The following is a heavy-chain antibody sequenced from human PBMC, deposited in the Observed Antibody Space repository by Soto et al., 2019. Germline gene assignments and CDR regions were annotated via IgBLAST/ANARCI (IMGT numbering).Heavy chain of an antibody. CDR3: ARDLYYDSSGYLNRDYYGMDV. CDR2: ISAYNGNT. J-gene: IGHJ6*02. D-gene: IGHD3-22*01. CDR1: GYTFTSYG. V-gene: IGHV1-18*01. Sequence: QVQLVQSGAEVKKPGASVKVSCKASGYTFTSYGISWVRQAPGQGLEWMGWISAYNGNTNYAQKLQGRVTMTTDTSKSPAYMELRSLRSDDTAVYYSARDLYYDSSGYLNRDYYGMDVWGQGTTVTVSS.